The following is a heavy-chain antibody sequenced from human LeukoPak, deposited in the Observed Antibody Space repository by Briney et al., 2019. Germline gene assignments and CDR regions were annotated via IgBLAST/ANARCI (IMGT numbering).Heavy chain of an antibody. CDR2: IIPILGIA. V-gene: IGHV1-69*04. Sequence: SVKVSCKASGGTFSSYAISWVRQAPGQGLEWMGRIIPILGIANYAQKFQGRVTITADKSTSTAYMELSSLRSEDTAVYYCATDIVVVVAAHDAFDIWGQGTMVTVSS. D-gene: IGHD2-15*01. CDR1: GGTFSSYA. CDR3: ATDIVVVVAAHDAFDI. J-gene: IGHJ3*02.